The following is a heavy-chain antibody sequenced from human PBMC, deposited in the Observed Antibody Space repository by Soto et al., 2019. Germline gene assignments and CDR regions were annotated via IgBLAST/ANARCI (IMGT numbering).Heavy chain of an antibody. V-gene: IGHV4-39*01. Sequence: PSETLSLTCTVSYGSISVSNVFWGWVRQPPGKGLEWIGNIDYSGTAYFNPSLGTRVTFPVYTSKNQFSLTLYSVTAADTAVYYCARTTGRHLDFWGQGILVNVSS. J-gene: IGHJ4*02. CDR1: YGSISVSNVF. CDR3: ARTTGRHLDF. D-gene: IGHD4-4*01. CDR2: IDYSGTA.